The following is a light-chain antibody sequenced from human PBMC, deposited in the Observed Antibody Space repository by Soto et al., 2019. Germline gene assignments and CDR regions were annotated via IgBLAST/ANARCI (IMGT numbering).Light chain of an antibody. CDR1: QSVTSNY. Sequence: IFLTLSSSTLSFSPWEIATLSFMASQSVTSNYLAWFQQKPGQAPRLLIYGASNRATGIPDRFSGSGSGTDFTLIISRLEPEDFGVYYCQQYGSATWTFGQGTK. CDR2: GAS. J-gene: IGKJ1*01. CDR3: QQYGSATWT. V-gene: IGKV3-20*01.